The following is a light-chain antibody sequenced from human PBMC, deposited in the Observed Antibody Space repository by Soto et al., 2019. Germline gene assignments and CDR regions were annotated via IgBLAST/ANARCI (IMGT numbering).Light chain of an antibody. CDR2: GAS. Sequence: EIVFTQSGVTLSLSSEGRASLSCMSSQSVRSSHLAWYQQKPGQAPRLLIYGASSRATGIPDRFSGSGSGTDFTLTISRLEPEDFAVYYCQQYDNSPITFGPGTRLEI. J-gene: IGKJ5*01. CDR1: QSVRSSH. CDR3: QQYDNSPIT. V-gene: IGKV3-20*01.